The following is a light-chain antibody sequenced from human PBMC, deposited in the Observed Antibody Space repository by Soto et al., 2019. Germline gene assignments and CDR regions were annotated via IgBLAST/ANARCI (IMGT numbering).Light chain of an antibody. CDR1: QSISSN. CDR2: VAS. J-gene: IGKJ2*01. V-gene: IGKV3D-15*01. Sequence: EIVMTQSPATLSVSPGERATLSCRASQSISSNSAWYQQKPGQAPRLLIYVASTRATGIPARFSGSGSGTEFTLTISSLQSEDFAVYYCQQYNDWPYTFGQGTKLEIK. CDR3: QQYNDWPYT.